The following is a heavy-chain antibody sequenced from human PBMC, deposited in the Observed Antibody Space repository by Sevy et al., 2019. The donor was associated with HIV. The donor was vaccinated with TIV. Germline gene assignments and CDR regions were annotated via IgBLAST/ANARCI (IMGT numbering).Heavy chain of an antibody. Sequence: GGSLRLSCAASGFTFSSYSMNWVRQAPGKGLEWVSSISSSSSYIYYADSVKGRFTISRDNAKNSLYLQMNSLRAEDTAVYYCAYIGAYCGGDYPSLFDYWGQGTLVTVSS. V-gene: IGHV3-21*01. D-gene: IGHD2-21*02. J-gene: IGHJ4*02. CDR3: AYIGAYCGGDYPSLFDY. CDR1: GFTFSSYS. CDR2: ISSSSSYI.